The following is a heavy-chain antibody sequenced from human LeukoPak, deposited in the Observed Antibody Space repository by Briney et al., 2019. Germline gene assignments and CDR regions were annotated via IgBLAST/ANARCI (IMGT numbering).Heavy chain of an antibody. V-gene: IGHV3-21*01. CDR1: GFTFSSYS. D-gene: IGHD3-22*01. Sequence: GGSLRLSCAASGFTFSSYSMNWVRQAPGKGLEWVSSISSSSSYIYYADSVKGRFTISRDNAKNSLYLQMNSLRAEDTAVYYCARDSYYYDSSGNDAFDIWGQGTMVTVSS. CDR3: ARDSYYYDSSGNDAFDI. J-gene: IGHJ3*02. CDR2: ISSSSSYI.